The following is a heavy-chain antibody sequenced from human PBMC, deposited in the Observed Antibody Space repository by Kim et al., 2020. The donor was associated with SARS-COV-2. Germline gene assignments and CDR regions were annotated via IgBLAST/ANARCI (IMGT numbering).Heavy chain of an antibody. CDR2: IYYSGST. V-gene: IGHV4-31*03. CDR3: ARGDTIFGVVINAFVI. Sequence: SETLSLTCTVSGGSISSGGYYWSWIRQNTGKGLEWFGYIYYSGSTYYNPSLKSRVTISVDTSKNQFSLKLSSVTDADTAVYYCARGDTIFGVVINAFVI. D-gene: IGHD3-3*01. CDR1: GGSISSGGYY. J-gene: IGHJ3*02.